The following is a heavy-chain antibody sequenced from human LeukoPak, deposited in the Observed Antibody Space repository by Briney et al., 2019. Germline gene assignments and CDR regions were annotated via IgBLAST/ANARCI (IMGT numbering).Heavy chain of an antibody. V-gene: IGHV3-23*01. Sequence: GGSLRLSCAASGFTFSSYAMSWVRQAPGKGLEWVSAISGSGGSTYYADSVKGRFTISRDNSKNTLYLQMNSLRAEDSAVYYCAKFLPTHIVVANYYFDYWGQGTLVTVSS. CDR2: ISGSGGST. J-gene: IGHJ4*02. CDR3: AKFLPTHIVVANYYFDY. CDR1: GFTFSSYA. D-gene: IGHD2-21*01.